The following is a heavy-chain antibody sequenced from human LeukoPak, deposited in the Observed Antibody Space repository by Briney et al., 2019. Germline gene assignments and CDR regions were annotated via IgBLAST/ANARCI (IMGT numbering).Heavy chain of an antibody. CDR3: ASLYYDSSSGDY. Sequence: KPSETLSLTCSVSGGPISSDYWSWIRQPAGKGLEWIGRIYISGSTNYNPSLKSRVTMSVDTSKNQFSLKLSSVTATDTAVYCCASLYYDSSSGDYWGQGTLVTVSS. J-gene: IGHJ4*02. D-gene: IGHD3-22*01. CDR2: IYISGST. CDR1: GGPISSDY. V-gene: IGHV4-4*07.